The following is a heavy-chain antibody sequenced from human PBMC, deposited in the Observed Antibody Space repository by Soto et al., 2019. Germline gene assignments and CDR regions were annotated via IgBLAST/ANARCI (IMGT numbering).Heavy chain of an antibody. D-gene: IGHD2-15*01. CDR1: GGSVSSGSYY. CDR2: IYYSGST. Sequence: QVQLQESGPGRVKPSETLSLTCTVSGGSVSSGSYYWSWIRQPPGKGLEWIGYIYYSGSTNYNPSLKSRVAISVDTSKNQFSLELSSVTAAETAVYYCARGSGPNDAFDIWGQWTMVTVSS. CDR3: ARGSGPNDAFDI. V-gene: IGHV4-61*01. J-gene: IGHJ3*02.